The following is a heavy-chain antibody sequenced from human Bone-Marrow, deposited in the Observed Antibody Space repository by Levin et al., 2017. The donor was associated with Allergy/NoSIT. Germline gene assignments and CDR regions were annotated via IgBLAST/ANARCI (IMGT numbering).Heavy chain of an antibody. Sequence: SQTLSLTCTVSSGSISGSYWTWIRQPPGKGLEWIGHIHYSGSTSYNASLKSRVTISLDTSKNQVSLKLNSVTAADTAVYYCASHSSGWYSSFDRWGQGTLVTVSS. CDR3: ASHSSGWYSSFDR. CDR1: SGSISGSY. J-gene: IGHJ4*02. V-gene: IGHV4-59*01. D-gene: IGHD6-19*01. CDR2: IHYSGST.